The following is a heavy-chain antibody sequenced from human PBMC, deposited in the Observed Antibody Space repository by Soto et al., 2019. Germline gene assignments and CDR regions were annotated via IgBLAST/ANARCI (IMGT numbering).Heavy chain of an antibody. D-gene: IGHD6-19*01. J-gene: IGHJ4*02. CDR2: IYPGDSDT. Sequence: PGESLKICCKGSGYSFTSYWIGWVRQMPGKGLEWMGIIYPGDSDTRYSPSFQGQVTISADKSISTAYLQWSSLKASDTAMYYCASGPGSVYSSGWYYIYWGQGTLVTVSS. CDR1: GYSFTSYW. CDR3: ASGPGSVYSSGWYYIY. V-gene: IGHV5-51*01.